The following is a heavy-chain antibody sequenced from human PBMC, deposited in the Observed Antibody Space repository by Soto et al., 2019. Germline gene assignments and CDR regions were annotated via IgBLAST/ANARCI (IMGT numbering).Heavy chain of an antibody. Sequence: QVHLQQWGAGLLKPSETLSLTCAVYGGSFSGYDWSWIRQPPGKGLEWIGEINNSGSTNYNPSLKSRVSISVGTSKNQFSLKLTSVTAADTAVYYCARGRGDGYNQDWYFDLWGRGTLVTVSS. CDR2: INNSGST. CDR3: ARGRGDGYNQDWYFDL. V-gene: IGHV4-34*01. D-gene: IGHD3-10*01. CDR1: GGSFSGYD. J-gene: IGHJ2*01.